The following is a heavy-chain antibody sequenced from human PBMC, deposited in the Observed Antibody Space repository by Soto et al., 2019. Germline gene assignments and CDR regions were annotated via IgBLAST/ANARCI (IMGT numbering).Heavy chain of an antibody. Sequence: DSVQGRFTISRDNSKNTLYLQMNTLRVEDTAVYYCAKESYNRRTDPDCWGQGTLVTVSS. CDR3: AKESYNRRTDPDC. J-gene: IGHJ4*02. V-gene: IGHV3-23*01. D-gene: IGHD3-10*01.